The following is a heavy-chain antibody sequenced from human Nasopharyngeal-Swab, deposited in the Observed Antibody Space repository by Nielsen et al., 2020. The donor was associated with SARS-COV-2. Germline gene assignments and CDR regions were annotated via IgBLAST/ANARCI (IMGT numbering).Heavy chain of an antibody. V-gene: IGHV3-11*01. CDR1: GFTFSDYY. CDR3: AREGLLRLGELSFDY. J-gene: IGHJ4*02. Sequence: GESLKISCAASGFTFSDYYMSWIRQAPGKGLEWVSYISSSGSTIYYADSVKGRFTISRDNAKNSLYLQMNSLRAEDTAVYYCAREGLLRLGELSFDYWGQGTLVTVSS. D-gene: IGHD3-16*02. CDR2: ISSSGSTI.